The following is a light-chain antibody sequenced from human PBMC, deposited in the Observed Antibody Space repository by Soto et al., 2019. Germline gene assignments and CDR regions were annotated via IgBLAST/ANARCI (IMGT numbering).Light chain of an antibody. CDR1: QAITNF. CDR3: HQYDSLPWT. J-gene: IGKJ1*01. V-gene: IGKV1-33*01. CDR2: DTS. Sequence: DIQLTQSPSSLSASVGDSVTITCQASQAITNFLNWYQQKPGKAPKLLIYDTSNLETGVPSRFSGGGSGTDFIFTISSLQPEDIATYYCHQYDSLPWTFGQGTKVEIK.